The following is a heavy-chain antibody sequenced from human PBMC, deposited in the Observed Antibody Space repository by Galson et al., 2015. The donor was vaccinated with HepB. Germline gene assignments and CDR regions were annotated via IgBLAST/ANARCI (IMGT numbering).Heavy chain of an antibody. D-gene: IGHD6-19*01. Sequence: SLRLSCAASGFIVSSNYMSWVRQAPGKGLEWVSVIYSDDSTYYADSVKGGFTISRDNPKNRLFLQMNSLRVEDTAVYYCARGGQWLVNPKAGGCHYCMDVWGQGTTVTVSS. V-gene: IGHV3-66*01. CDR1: GFIVSSNY. CDR3: ARGGQWLVNPKAGGCHYCMDV. J-gene: IGHJ6*02. CDR2: IYSDDST.